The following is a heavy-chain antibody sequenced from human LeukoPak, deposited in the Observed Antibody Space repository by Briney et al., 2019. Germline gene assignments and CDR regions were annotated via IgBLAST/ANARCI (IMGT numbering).Heavy chain of an antibody. D-gene: IGHD2-2*01. CDR3: SRGYCSSTTCYGRRYEY. CDR1: GFTFGDYV. J-gene: IGHJ4*02. V-gene: IGHV3-49*04. CDR2: IRSKAYGGTI. Sequence: GGSLRLSCTGSGFTFGDYVMNWVRQAPGKGLEWVGFIRSKAYGGTIKFDAYVKGRFTISRDDSESIAYLQMNSLKTEDTAMYYCSRGYCSSTTCYGRRYEYRGQGTLVTVSS.